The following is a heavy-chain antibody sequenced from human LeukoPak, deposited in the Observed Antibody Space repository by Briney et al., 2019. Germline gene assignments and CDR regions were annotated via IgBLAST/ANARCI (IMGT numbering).Heavy chain of an antibody. J-gene: IGHJ4*02. Sequence: GGSLRLSCAASGFTFGSYSMNWVRQAPGKGLEWVSAISGSGGSTYYADSVKGRFTISRDNSKNTLYLQMNSLRAEDTAVYYCAKDPERGLRYFDWGQGTLVTVSS. CDR1: GFTFGSYS. CDR3: AKDPERGLRYFD. V-gene: IGHV3-23*01. D-gene: IGHD3-9*01. CDR2: ISGSGGST.